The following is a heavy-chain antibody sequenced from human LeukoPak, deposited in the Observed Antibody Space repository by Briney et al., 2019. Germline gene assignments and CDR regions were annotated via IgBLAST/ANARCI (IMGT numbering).Heavy chain of an antibody. D-gene: IGHD3-10*01. CDR2: IIPIFGTA. V-gene: IGHV1-69*01. CDR3: ARVEDDYGSWSYYNFYY. J-gene: IGHJ4*02. CDR1: GGTFSSYA. Sequence: SVTVSYKASGGTFSSYAISWVRQAPGQGLEWMGGIIPIFGTANYAQKFQGRVTITADESTSTAYMELSSLRSEDTAVYYCARVEDDYGSWSYYNFYYWGQGTLVTVSS.